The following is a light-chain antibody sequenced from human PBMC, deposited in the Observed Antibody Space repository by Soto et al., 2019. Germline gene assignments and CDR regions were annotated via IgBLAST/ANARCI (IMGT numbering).Light chain of an antibody. Sequence: EIVMTQSPATLSVSPGERATLSCRASQSVSSNLAWYQQKPGQAPRLLIYGASTRATGIPARFSGSGSGTEFTLTISSLQFEDFAVYYCKQYNNWPWTFGKGTKVDIK. V-gene: IGKV3-15*01. J-gene: IGKJ1*01. CDR3: KQYNNWPWT. CDR2: GAS. CDR1: QSVSSN.